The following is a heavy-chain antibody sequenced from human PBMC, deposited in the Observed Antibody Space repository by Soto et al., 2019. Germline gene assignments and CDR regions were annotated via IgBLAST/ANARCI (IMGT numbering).Heavy chain of an antibody. D-gene: IGHD3-10*01. CDR3: ARRYGWLYFDY. V-gene: IGHV4-30-4*01. CDR2: IYYSGST. Sequence: SETLSLTCSVSGGSISSGDYYWSWIRQPPEKGLEWIGYIYYSGSTYYNPSLKSRVTISVDTSKNQFSLKLTSVTAADTALYYCARRYGWLYFDYWGQGSLVTVSS. J-gene: IGHJ4*02. CDR1: GGSISSGDYY.